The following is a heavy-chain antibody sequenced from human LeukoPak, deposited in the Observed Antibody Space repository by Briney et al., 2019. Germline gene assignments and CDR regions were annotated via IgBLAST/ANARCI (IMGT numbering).Heavy chain of an antibody. D-gene: IGHD5-18*01. CDR3: ARDGDTAMALLLFHY. Sequence: GGSLRLSCAASGFTFSTYSMNWVRQAPGKGLEWVSYISSSGSTIYYAESVKGRFTISRDNAKNSLYLQMNSLRAEDTAVYYCARDGDTAMALLLFHYWGQGTLVTVSS. CDR2: ISSSGSTI. V-gene: IGHV3-48*04. J-gene: IGHJ4*02. CDR1: GFTFSTYS.